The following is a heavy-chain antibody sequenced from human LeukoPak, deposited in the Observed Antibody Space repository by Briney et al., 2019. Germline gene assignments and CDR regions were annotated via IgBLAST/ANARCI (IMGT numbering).Heavy chain of an antibody. D-gene: IGHD5-12*01. J-gene: IGHJ4*02. CDR3: ARGVQSGPPDY. Sequence: KPSETLPLTCTVSGGSISSYYWSWIRQPPGKGLEWIGYIYYSGSTNYNPSLKSRVTISVDTSKNQFSLKLSSVTAADTAVYYCARGVQSGPPDYWGQGTLVTVSS. V-gene: IGHV4-59*01. CDR1: GGSISSYY. CDR2: IYYSGST.